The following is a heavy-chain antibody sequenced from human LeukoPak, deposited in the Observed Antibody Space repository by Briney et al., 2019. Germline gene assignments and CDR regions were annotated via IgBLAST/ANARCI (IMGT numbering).Heavy chain of an antibody. V-gene: IGHV3-7*01. J-gene: IGHJ4*02. D-gene: IGHD3-22*01. Sequence: GGSLRLSCAASGFTFSSYWMSWVRQAPGKGLEWVANIKQDGSEKYYVDSVKGRFTISRDNAKNSMYLQMNSLRAEDTAVYYCARTARTYYYDSSGYYYGDYFDYWGQGTLVTVSS. CDR2: IKQDGSEK. CDR1: GFTFSSYW. CDR3: ARTARTYYYDSSGYYYGDYFDY.